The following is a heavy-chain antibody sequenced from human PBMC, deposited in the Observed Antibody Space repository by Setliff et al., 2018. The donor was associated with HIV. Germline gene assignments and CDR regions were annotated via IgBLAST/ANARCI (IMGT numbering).Heavy chain of an antibody. D-gene: IGHD3-10*01. Sequence: GGSLRLSCTASGFTFGDYAMSWVRQAPGKGLEWVGFIRSKAYGGTTEYAASVKGRFTISRDDSKSIAYLQMNSLKTEDTAVYYCTRVWKGYGSGSYHFDYWGQGTLVTVSS. CDR2: IRSKAYGGTT. J-gene: IGHJ4*02. V-gene: IGHV3-49*04. CDR3: TRVWKGYGSGSYHFDY. CDR1: GFTFGDYA.